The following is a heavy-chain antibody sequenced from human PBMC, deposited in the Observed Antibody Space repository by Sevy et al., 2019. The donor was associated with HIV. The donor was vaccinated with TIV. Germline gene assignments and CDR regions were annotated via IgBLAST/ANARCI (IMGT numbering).Heavy chain of an antibody. V-gene: IGHV3-23*01. CDR3: AKSLPSSSTWYRSNYFDY. CDR2: ISTGGGST. J-gene: IGHJ4*02. D-gene: IGHD6-13*01. CDR1: RFTFSSYA. Sequence: GGSLRLSCAASRFTFSSYAMSWVRQAPGKGLEWVPAISTGGGSTFYADSVRGRFTVSRDNSKNTLYLQMNSLRAEDTAVYYCAKSLPSSSTWYRSNYFDYWGQGTLVTVSS.